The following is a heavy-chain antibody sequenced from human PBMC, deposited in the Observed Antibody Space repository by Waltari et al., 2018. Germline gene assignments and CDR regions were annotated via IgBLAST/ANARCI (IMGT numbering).Heavy chain of an antibody. V-gene: IGHV1-69*14. CDR2: IIPILGTA. Sequence: QVQLVQSGAEVKKPGSSVKVSCKASGGTFSSYAISWVRQAPGQGLEWMGGIIPILGTANYAQKFQGRGTSTADKSTSTAYRELSSLRSEDTAVYYCASLEGATLAGNTPSCDYWGQGTLVTVSS. D-gene: IGHD1-26*01. CDR3: ASLEGATLAGNTPSCDY. J-gene: IGHJ4*02. CDR1: GGTFSSYA.